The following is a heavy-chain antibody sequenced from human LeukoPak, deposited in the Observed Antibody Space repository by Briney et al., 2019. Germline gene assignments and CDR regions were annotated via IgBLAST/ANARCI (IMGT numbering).Heavy chain of an antibody. J-gene: IGHJ5*02. CDR2: ISGSGGNT. V-gene: IGHV3-23*01. Sequence: PGGSLRLSCAASGFTFSSYGMNWVRQAPGKGLEWVSAISGSGGNTYYADSVKGRFTISRDNSKNTLYLQMNSLRAEDTAVYYCAKDTTSGWPNWFDPWGQGTLVTVSS. CDR3: AKDTTSGWPNWFDP. CDR1: GFTFSSYG. D-gene: IGHD6-19*01.